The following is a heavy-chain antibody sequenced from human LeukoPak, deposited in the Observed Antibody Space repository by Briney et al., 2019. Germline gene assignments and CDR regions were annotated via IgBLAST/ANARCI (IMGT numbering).Heavy chain of an antibody. CDR3: ARVGYSGYSYFFDY. CDR1: GFAFSSYS. Sequence: GGSLRLSCAASGFAFSSYSMNWVRQAPGKGLEWVSSISTSSSYMYSADSVKGRFTISRDSAKNSLFLQMNSLRAEDTAVYYCARVGYSGYSYFFDYWGQGTLVTVSS. V-gene: IGHV3-21*01. J-gene: IGHJ4*02. D-gene: IGHD5-12*01. CDR2: ISTSSSYM.